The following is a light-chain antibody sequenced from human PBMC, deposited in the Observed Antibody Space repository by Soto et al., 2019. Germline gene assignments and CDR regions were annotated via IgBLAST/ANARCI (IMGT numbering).Light chain of an antibody. Sequence: QSVLTQPPSVSAAPGQRVTISCSGSSSNIEYNYVSWYQQLPGTAPKLLIYDNYKRPSGIAVRFSGSKSGTSATLGISGLQTGDEADYYRGAWDTRLSAVVFGGGTKLTVL. J-gene: IGLJ3*02. V-gene: IGLV1-51*01. CDR3: GAWDTRLSAVV. CDR1: SSNIEYNY. CDR2: DNY.